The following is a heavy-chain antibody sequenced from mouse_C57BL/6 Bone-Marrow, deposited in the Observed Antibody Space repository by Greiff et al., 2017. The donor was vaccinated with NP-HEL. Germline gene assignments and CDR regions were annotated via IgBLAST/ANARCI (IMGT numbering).Heavy chain of an antibody. CDR1: GFTFNTYA. D-gene: IGHD1-1*01. CDR2: IRSNSSNYAT. V-gene: IGHV10-3*01. J-gene: IGHJ1*03. Sequence: EVQGVESGGGLVQPKGSLKLSCAASGFTFNTYAMHWVRQAPGKGLEWVARIRSNSSNYATYYADSVKDRFTISRADSQSMLYLQMNNLKTEDTAMYYCVRDRDYYGSSWSDWYFDVWGTGTTVTVSS. CDR3: VRDRDYYGSSWSDWYFDV.